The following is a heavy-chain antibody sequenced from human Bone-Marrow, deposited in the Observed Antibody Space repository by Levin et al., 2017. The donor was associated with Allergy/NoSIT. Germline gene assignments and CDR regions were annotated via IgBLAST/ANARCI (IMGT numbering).Heavy chain of an antibody. CDR1: GYSFASYW. CDR2: ILPHDSNT. V-gene: IGHV5-51*01. Sequence: GESLKISCKTSGYSFASYWIAWVRQMPGKGLEWMGIILPHDSNTRYSPSLQGQVTISADRSITTAYLQWNTLKASDTAMYYCAIALRDHDAFDIWGPGTMVTVSS. J-gene: IGHJ3*02. CDR3: AIALRDHDAFDI.